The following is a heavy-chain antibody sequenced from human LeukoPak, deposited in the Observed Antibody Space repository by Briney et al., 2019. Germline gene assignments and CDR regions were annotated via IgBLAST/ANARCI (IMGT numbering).Heavy chain of an antibody. CDR2: INHDGSGK. J-gene: IGHJ1*01. Sequence: GGSLRLSCATSGFTFSRHWMSWVRQAPGKGLEWVANINHDGSGKYYVDSVKGRFTISRDNAKNSLYLQMNSLRSEDTAIYYCAEGTTGWGQGTLVTVSS. V-gene: IGHV3-7*01. CDR1: GFTFSRHW. CDR3: AEGTTG. D-gene: IGHD1-1*01.